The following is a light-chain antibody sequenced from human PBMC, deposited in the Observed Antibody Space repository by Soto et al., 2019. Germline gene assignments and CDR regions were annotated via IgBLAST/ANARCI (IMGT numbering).Light chain of an antibody. J-gene: IGKJ2*01. Sequence: IVMTQSPATLPVSPGERATLSCRASQSISSSTLAWYQQKPGQPPRLLIYSVSTRAAGIPARFSGSGSGTEFTLTVSSLQSEDFAVYYCQQRSSWPLTFGQGTKLEI. CDR3: QQRSSWPLT. V-gene: IGKV3-15*01. CDR2: SVS. CDR1: QSISSS.